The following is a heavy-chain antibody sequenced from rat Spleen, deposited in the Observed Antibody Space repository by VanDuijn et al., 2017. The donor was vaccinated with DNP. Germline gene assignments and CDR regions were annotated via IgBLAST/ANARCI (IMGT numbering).Heavy chain of an antibody. D-gene: IGHD1-12*02. CDR2: MSNGGNT. CDR3: ARSDYSDGTYYYGYFDY. CDR1: GFSLIDYS. Sequence: VQLQESGPGLVQPSQTLSLTCTVAGFSLIDYSVAWLRQPPGKGLEWVAAMSNGGNTYYNSVVRSRLSISRDTSRNQVFLKMNSLQTEDTAMYFCARSDYSDGTYYYGYFDYWGQGVMVTVSS. V-gene: IGHV2-6*01. J-gene: IGHJ2*01.